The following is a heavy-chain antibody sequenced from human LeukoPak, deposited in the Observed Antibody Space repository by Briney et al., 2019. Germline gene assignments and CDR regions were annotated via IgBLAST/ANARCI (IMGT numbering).Heavy chain of an antibody. D-gene: IGHD6-19*01. CDR3: ATGLIAVAGFPPDY. CDR2: INHSGST. CDR1: GGSFSGYY. J-gene: IGHJ4*02. V-gene: IGHV4-34*01. Sequence: SETLSLTCAVYGGSFSGYYWSWIRQPPGKGLEWIGEINHSGSTNYNLSLKSRVTISVDTSKNQFSLKLSSVTAADTAVYYCATGLIAVAGFPPDYWGQGTLVTVSS.